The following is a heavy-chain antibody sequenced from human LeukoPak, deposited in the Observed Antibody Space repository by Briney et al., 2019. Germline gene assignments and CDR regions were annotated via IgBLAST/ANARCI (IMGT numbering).Heavy chain of an antibody. J-gene: IGHJ5*02. D-gene: IGHD5-18*01. V-gene: IGHV4-59*08. CDR1: GDSITNHY. CDR2: IYYSGSI. CDR3: ARVGYSYGSGQGPNWFDP. Sequence: SETLSLTCIVSGDSITNHYWSLIRRPPGKGLEWIGYIYYSGSINYNPSLKSRVTISVDTSKNQFSLKLSSVTAADTAVYYCARVGYSYGSGQGPNWFDPWGQGTLVTVSS.